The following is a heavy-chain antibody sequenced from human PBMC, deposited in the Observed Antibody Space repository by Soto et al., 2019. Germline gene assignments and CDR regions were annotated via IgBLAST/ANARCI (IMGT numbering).Heavy chain of an antibody. J-gene: IGHJ4*02. CDR2: ISYDGSNK. CDR1: GFTFSSYA. D-gene: IGHD3-10*01. V-gene: IGHV3-30-3*01. CDR3: ARDPGMVRGVIITNPLVY. Sequence: QVQLVESGGGVVQPGRSLRLSCAASGFTFSSYAMHWVRQAPGKGLEWVAVISYDGSNKYYADSVKGRFTISRDNSKNTLYLQMNSLRAEDTAVYYCARDPGMVRGVIITNPLVYWGQGTLVTVSS.